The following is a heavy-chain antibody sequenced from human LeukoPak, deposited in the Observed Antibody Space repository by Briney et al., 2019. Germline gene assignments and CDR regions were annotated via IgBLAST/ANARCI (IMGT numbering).Heavy chain of an antibody. CDR2: ISGSGGTT. D-gene: IGHD3-10*01. CDR1: GFSLSSYA. Sequence: GGSLRLSCAASGFSLSSYALTWVRQAPGKGLEWVSTISGSGGTTYYADSVKGRFTISRDDSKNTLYLQMNTLRVEDTAVYYCATGSIGSYYFYYMDVWGKGTTVTVSS. V-gene: IGHV3-23*01. CDR3: ATGSIGSYYFYYMDV. J-gene: IGHJ6*03.